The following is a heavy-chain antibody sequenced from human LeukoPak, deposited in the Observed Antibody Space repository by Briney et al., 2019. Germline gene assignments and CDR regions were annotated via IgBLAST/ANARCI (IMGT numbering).Heavy chain of an antibody. CDR1: GFTFSSYW. D-gene: IGHD3-3*01. CDR3: AREYDLGLQYYFDY. J-gene: IGHJ4*02. V-gene: IGHV3-7*01. CDR2: IKEDGSDK. Sequence: GGSLRLSCAASGFTFSSYWMTWVRQAPGKGLEWLANIKEDGSDKSYVDSVKGRFTVSRDNAKNSLYLQMNSLRAEDTAVYYCAREYDLGLQYYFDYWGQGTLVTVSS.